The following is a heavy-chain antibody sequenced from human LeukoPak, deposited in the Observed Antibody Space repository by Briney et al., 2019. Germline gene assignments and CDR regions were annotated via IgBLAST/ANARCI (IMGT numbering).Heavy chain of an antibody. Sequence: GGSLRLSCAASGFTFSSYGISSVRPTPGEGREWVSAIETGGASTYYADSVKGRFSISRDNSKNTLYLQMNSLRAEDTAVYYCAKEGCSGGSCYGYYYYMDVWGKGTTVTISS. V-gene: IGHV3-23*01. CDR1: GFTFSSYG. J-gene: IGHJ6*03. CDR3: AKEGCSGGSCYGYYYYMDV. D-gene: IGHD2-15*01. CDR2: IETGGAST.